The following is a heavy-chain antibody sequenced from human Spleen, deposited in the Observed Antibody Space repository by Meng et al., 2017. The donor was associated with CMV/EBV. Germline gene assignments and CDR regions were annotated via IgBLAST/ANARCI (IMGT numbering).Heavy chain of an antibody. CDR2: ISVDNGNT. J-gene: IGHJ4*02. CDR3: ARGVVVITFDY. Sequence: ASVKVSCKASGFTFNTYGISWVRQAPGQGLEWMGWISVDNGNTNYAQKVQGRVTMTTDTSTSTAYMELRSLRSDDTAVYYCARGVVVITFDYWGQGTLVTVSS. V-gene: IGHV1-18*01. D-gene: IGHD3-22*01. CDR1: GFTFNTYG.